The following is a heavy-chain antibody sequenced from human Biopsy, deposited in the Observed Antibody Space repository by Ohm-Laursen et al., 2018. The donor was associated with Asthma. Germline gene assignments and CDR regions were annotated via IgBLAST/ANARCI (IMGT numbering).Heavy chain of an antibody. CDR2: ISTYNGNT. CDR3: ARTYYDFLTGQVKDVFGV. V-gene: IGHV1-18*01. Sequence: EASVKVSCKASGYTFISFGIHWVRQAPGQRLEWMGWISTYNGNTKYAQKLQGRVTITRDTSTSTAYMELRSLRSDDTAVYFCARTYYDFLTGQVKDVFGVWGQGTMVTVSS. CDR1: GYTFISFG. J-gene: IGHJ3*01. D-gene: IGHD3-9*01.